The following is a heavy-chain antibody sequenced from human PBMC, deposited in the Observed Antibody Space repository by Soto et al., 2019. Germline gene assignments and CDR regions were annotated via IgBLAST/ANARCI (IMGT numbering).Heavy chain of an antibody. V-gene: IGHV4-59*12. Sequence: PSETLSLTCTVSGGYISSYYWSWIRQPPGKGLEWIGYIYYSGSTNYNPSLKSRVTISVDTSKNQFSLQLNSATPEDTAVYYCAREKYRDSMKRYYGMDVWGQGTTVTVSS. J-gene: IGHJ6*02. CDR2: IYYSGST. CDR3: AREKYRDSMKRYYGMDV. D-gene: IGHD2-2*01. CDR1: GGYISSYY.